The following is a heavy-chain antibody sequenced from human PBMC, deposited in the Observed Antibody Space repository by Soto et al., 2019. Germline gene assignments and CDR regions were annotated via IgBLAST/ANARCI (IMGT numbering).Heavy chain of an antibody. CDR1: GGTISSSSYY. V-gene: IGHV4-39*01. CDR2: IYYSGST. CDR3: ARQSIVVVPAASRRAFEP. J-gene: IGHJ5*02. Sequence: PSETLSLTCTVSGGTISSSSYYWGWIRQPPGKGLEWIGSIYYSGSTYYNPSLKSRVTISVDTSKNQFSLKLSSVTAADTAVYYCARQSIVVVPAASRRAFEPWGQGTLVTVSS. D-gene: IGHD2-2*01.